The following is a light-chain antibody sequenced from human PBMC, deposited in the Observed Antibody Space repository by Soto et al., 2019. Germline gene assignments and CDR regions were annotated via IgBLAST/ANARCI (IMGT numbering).Light chain of an antibody. CDR1: SSDVGGYKY. CDR2: DVS. J-gene: IGLJ2*01. CDR3: SSYTSNNVV. V-gene: IGLV2-14*01. Sequence: QSALTQPASMSGSPGQSITISCTGSSSDVGGYKYVSWYQQHPGKAPKLIIYDVSNRPSGVSNRFSGSKSGNTASLTISGLQAEDEADYYCSSYTSNNVVFGGGTKLTV.